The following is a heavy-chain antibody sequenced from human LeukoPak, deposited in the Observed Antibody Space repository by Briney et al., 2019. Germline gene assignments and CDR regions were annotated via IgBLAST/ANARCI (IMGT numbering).Heavy chain of an antibody. CDR3: ARDRVTIFGVVPYDY. V-gene: IGHV4-61*02. D-gene: IGHD3-3*01. J-gene: IGHJ4*02. CDR2: IYTSGST. CDR1: GGSISSCSYY. Sequence: SKTLSLTCTVSGGSISSCSYYWSWIRQPAGKGLEWIGRIYTSGSTNYNPSLHSRVTISVDTYKNQFSLKLSYVTAADMAVYYCARDRVTIFGVVPYDYWGQGTLVTVSS.